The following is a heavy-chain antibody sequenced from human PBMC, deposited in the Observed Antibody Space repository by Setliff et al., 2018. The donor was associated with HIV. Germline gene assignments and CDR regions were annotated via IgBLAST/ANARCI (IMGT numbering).Heavy chain of an antibody. Sequence: SETLSLTCTVSGDSASNSRYYWAWIRQPPGKGLEYIGSIHYDERTHYNPSLKSRVTISLDTSKNQFSLNLTSVTAAETAVYYCASRIYYYDSNNFLREEGFDPWGQGTLVTVSS. D-gene: IGHD3-22*01. CDR2: IHYDERT. CDR1: GDSASNSRYY. CDR3: ASRIYYYDSNNFLREEGFDP. J-gene: IGHJ5*02. V-gene: IGHV4-39*01.